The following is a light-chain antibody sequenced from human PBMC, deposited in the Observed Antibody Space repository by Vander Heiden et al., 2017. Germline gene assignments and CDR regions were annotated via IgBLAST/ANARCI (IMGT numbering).Light chain of an antibody. CDR3: QQYNNWPTT. CDR2: GAS. Sequence: IVMTQSPATLSVSPGERATLSCRASQCVSSYLAWYQQKPGQAPRLLIYGASNRATGIPDRFSGSGSGTEFTLTISSLESEDFAVYYCQQYNNWPTTFGQGTKVEIK. V-gene: IGKV3D-15*01. J-gene: IGKJ1*01. CDR1: QCVSSY.